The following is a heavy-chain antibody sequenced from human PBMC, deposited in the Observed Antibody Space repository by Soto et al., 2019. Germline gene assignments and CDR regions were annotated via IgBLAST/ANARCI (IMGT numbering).Heavy chain of an antibody. CDR3: AIPYIGSGSYRPKNYYYYGMDV. CDR1: GYSFTSYW. V-gene: IGHV5-51*01. Sequence: PGESLKISCKGSGYSFTSYWIGWVRQMPGKGLEWMGIIYPGDSDTRYSPSFQGQVTISADKSISTACLQWSSLKASDTAMYYCAIPYIGSGSYRPKNYYYYGMDVWGQGTTVTVSS. J-gene: IGHJ6*02. D-gene: IGHD3-10*01. CDR2: IYPGDSDT.